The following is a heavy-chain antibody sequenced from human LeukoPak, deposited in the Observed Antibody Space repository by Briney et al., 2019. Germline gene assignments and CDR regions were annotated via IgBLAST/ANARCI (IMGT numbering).Heavy chain of an antibody. Sequence: GGSLRLSCAASGITFSSYSMDWVRQAPGKGLEWVSSISSSSSYIYYADSVKGRFTISRDNAKNSLYLQMNSLRAEDTAVYYCARAGGSTVSHSDYWGQGTLVTVSS. J-gene: IGHJ4*02. CDR2: ISSSSSYI. V-gene: IGHV3-21*06. CDR1: GITFSSYS. CDR3: ARAGGSTVSHSDY. D-gene: IGHD4-17*01.